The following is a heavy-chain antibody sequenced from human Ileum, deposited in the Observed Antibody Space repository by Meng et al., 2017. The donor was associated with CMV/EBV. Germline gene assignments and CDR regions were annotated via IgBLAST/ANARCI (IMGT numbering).Heavy chain of an antibody. CDR2: INLHSGAT. D-gene: IGHD2/OR15-2a*01. CDR3: ARDGGICNTTRCRGLHS. Sequence: ASVKVSCKASGYTFTDYFIHFVRQAPGQGLEWMGWINLHSGATNYSQQFQGRVTMTRDTSISTAYMVLSNLRSDDTAVYYCARDGGICNTTRCRGLHSWGQGTMVTISS. V-gene: IGHV1-2*02. J-gene: IGHJ5*02. CDR1: GYTFTDYF.